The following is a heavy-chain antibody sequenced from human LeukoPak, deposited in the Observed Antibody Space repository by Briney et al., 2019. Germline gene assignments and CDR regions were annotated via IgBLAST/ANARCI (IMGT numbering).Heavy chain of an antibody. CDR3: ARGVFYYDSSGSQYFDP. CDR1: GFTVSSNY. V-gene: IGHV3-66*01. J-gene: IGHJ5*02. Sequence: GGSLRLSCAASGFTVSSNYMSWVRQAPGKGLGWVSVIYSGGSTYYADSVKGRFTISRDNSKNTLYLQMNSLRAEDTAVYYCARGVFYYDSSGSQYFDPWGQGTLVTVSS. CDR2: IYSGGST. D-gene: IGHD3-22*01.